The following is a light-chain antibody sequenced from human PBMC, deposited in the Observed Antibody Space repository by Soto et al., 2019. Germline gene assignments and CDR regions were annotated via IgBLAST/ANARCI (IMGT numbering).Light chain of an antibody. V-gene: IGKV3-11*01. Sequence: EIVLTQSPATLSLSPGERATLSCRASQSVSSYLAWYQQKPGQAPRLLIYDASNRATGIPARFSGSGSGTDFTLTISSLEPEDFAVYYWQQRSNWPQYTFCQGTKLEIK. CDR1: QSVSSY. CDR3: QQRSNWPQYT. J-gene: IGKJ2*01. CDR2: DAS.